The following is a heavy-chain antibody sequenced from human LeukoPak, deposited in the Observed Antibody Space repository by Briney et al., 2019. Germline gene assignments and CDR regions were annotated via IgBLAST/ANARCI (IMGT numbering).Heavy chain of an antibody. D-gene: IGHD3-22*01. V-gene: IGHV1-46*01. CDR3: ARVKSYYYDTSDKDAFDI. J-gene: IGHJ3*02. CDR2: ISPTGGST. CDR1: GYTFTNNW. Sequence: AAVKVSCKAFGYTFTNNWMHWVRQAPGQGPEWMGLISPTGGSTAYAQKFQGRVTLTRDMSTSTVYMELSSLRSEDTAVYYCARVKSYYYDTSDKDAFDIWGQGTMVTVSS.